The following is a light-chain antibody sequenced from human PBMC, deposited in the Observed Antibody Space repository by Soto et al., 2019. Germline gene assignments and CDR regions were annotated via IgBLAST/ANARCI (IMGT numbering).Light chain of an antibody. V-gene: IGLV1-51*01. CDR2: DNN. CDR1: SSNIGNNY. Sequence: QSVLTQPPSVSAAPGQKVTISCSGYSSNIGNNYVSWYQQLPGTAPKLLIYDNNKRPSGIPDRFSGSKSGSSATLGITGLQTGDEADYYCGTWDSSLSAVVFGGGTKVTVL. CDR3: GTWDSSLSAVV. J-gene: IGLJ2*01.